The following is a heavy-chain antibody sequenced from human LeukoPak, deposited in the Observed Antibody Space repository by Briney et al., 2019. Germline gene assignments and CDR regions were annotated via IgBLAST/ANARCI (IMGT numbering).Heavy chain of an antibody. D-gene: IGHD2-2*01. J-gene: IGHJ5*02. V-gene: IGHV1-2*04. CDR2: INPNSGGT. Sequence: ASVKVSCKASGYTFTGYYMHWVRQAPGQGLEWMGWINPNSGGTNYAQKFQGWVTMTRDTSISTAYMELSRLRSDDTAVYYCARDQEYQLLQNWFDPWGQGTLVTVSS. CDR3: ARDQEYQLLQNWFDP. CDR1: GYTFTGYY.